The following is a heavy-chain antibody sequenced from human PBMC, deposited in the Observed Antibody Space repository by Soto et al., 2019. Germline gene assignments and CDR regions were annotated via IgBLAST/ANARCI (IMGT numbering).Heavy chain of an antibody. CDR2: ISRINYI. CDR3: ARDFRMVEAYAFDL. CDR1: GFNFNDYT. Sequence: DVQLVESGGGLVKTGGSLRLSGAASGFNFNDYTINWVPQAPGKGLEGVSSISRINYIYYADSVKGRFTISRDDAQNSAYLQMDSLRDEDTAVYYCARDFRMVEAYAFDLWGRGTMVTVSS. D-gene: IGHD2-8*01. J-gene: IGHJ3*01. V-gene: IGHV3-21*01.